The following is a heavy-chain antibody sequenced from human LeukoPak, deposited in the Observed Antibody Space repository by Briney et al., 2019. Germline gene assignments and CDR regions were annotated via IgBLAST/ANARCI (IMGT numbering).Heavy chain of an antibody. J-gene: IGHJ4*02. Sequence: SETLSLTCALSGGSFSGYYWSWIRQPPGKGPEWVGEINHSGTTNYNPSLKSRVTISVDTSKNQFSLKLSSVTAADTAVYYCARGRDIVATTDFDYWGQGTLVTVSS. CDR3: ARGRDIVATTDFDY. CDR2: INHSGTT. D-gene: IGHD5-12*01. CDR1: GGSFSGYY. V-gene: IGHV4-34*01.